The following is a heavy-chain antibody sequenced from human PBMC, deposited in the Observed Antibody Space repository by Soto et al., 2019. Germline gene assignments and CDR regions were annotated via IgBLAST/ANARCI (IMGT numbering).Heavy chain of an antibody. CDR2: ISSSGSSI. V-gene: IGHV3-48*03. J-gene: IGHJ4*02. D-gene: IGHD3-10*01. CDR1: GFSFSSYE. CDR3: ARDSWFGDLAALYFDY. Sequence: HPGGSLRLSCAASGFSFSSYEMNWVRQAPGKGLEWVSYISSSGSSIYYADSVKGRFTISRDNAKNSLYLQMNSLRGEDTGVYYCARDSWFGDLAALYFDYWGQGTLVTVSS.